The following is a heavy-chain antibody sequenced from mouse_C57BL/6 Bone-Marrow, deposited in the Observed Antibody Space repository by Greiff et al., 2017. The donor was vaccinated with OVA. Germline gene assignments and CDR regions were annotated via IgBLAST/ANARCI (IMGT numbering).Heavy chain of an antibody. CDR2: IWSGGST. V-gene: IGHV2-2*01. CDR3: AGRGTAIGDWYSDV. J-gene: IGHJ1*03. CDR1: GFSLTSYG. Sequence: QVQLKESGPGLVQPSQSLSITCTVSGFSLTSYGVHWVRQSPGKGLEWLGVIWSGGSTDYNAAFISRLCISKDNSKSQVFFKMNSLQADDTAIYYCAGRGTAIGDWYSDVWGTGTTVTVSS. D-gene: IGHD2-14*01.